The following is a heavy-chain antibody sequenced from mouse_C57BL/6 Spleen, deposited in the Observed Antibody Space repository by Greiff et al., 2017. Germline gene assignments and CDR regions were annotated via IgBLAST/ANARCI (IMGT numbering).Heavy chain of an antibody. V-gene: IGHV5-6*01. CDR2: ISSGGCYT. Sequence: EVMLVESGGDLVKPGGSLKLSCAASGLTFSSFGMSWVRQTPDKRLEWVATISSGGCYTYYPVSVKGRFTISRDNAKNTPDLQVNNLKSEGTAMDYCARQEGPFAYWGQGTLVTVSA. J-gene: IGHJ3*01. CDR3: ARQEGPFAY. CDR1: GLTFSSFG.